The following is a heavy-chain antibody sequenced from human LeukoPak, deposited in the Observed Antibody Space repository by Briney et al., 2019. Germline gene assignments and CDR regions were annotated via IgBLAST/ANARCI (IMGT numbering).Heavy chain of an antibody. CDR3: AKEGSALWFGELSYYFDY. D-gene: IGHD3-10*01. CDR2: ISGSGGST. J-gene: IGHJ4*02. Sequence: GGSLRLSCAASGFTFSSYGMSWVRQAPGKGLEWVSAISGSGGSTYYADSVKGRFTISRDNSKNTLYLQMNSLRAEDTAVYYCAKEGSALWFGELSYYFDYWGQGTLVTVSS. CDR1: GFTFSSYG. V-gene: IGHV3-23*01.